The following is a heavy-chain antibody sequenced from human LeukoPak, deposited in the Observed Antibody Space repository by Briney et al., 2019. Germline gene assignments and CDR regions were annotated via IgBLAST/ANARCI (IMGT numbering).Heavy chain of an antibody. J-gene: IGHJ4*02. V-gene: IGHV3-64D*09. CDR2: ISSDGGRT. Sequence: GGSLRLSCSASGFTFSSFAMFWVRRAPGKGLEYVSGISSDGGRTNHADSVKARFTISRDNSKVTLYLQMTSLRPEDTAIYYCVKDPSGNYFYFDYWGQGTLVTVSS. D-gene: IGHD1-26*01. CDR1: GFTFSSFA. CDR3: VKDPSGNYFYFDY.